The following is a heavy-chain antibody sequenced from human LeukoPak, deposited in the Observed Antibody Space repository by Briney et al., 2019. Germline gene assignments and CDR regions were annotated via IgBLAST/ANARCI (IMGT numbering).Heavy chain of an antibody. D-gene: IGHD3-10*01. J-gene: IGHJ4*02. CDR3: ARDLVRGVRSLGY. Sequence: ASVKVSCKASGYTFTGYYMRWVRQAPGQGLEWMGWINPNSGGTNYAQKFQGRVTMTRDTSISTAYMELSRLRSDDTAVYYCARDLVRGVRSLGYWGQGTLATVSS. V-gene: IGHV1-2*02. CDR1: GYTFTGYY. CDR2: INPNSGGT.